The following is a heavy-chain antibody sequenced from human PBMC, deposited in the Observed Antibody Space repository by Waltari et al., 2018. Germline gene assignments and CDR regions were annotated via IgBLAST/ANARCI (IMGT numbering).Heavy chain of an antibody. CDR2: SSGSGGST. V-gene: IGHV3-23*01. CDR1: GFTFSSYA. J-gene: IGHJ6*02. CDR3: AKARIAAAGTPHTYYYYYGMDV. Sequence: EVQLLESGGGLVQPGGSLRLSCAASGFTFSSYAMSWVRQAPGKGLEWVSASSGSGGSTYYADSVKGRFTISRDNSKNTLYLQMNSLRAEDTAVYYCAKARIAAAGTPHTYYYYYGMDVWGQGTTVTVSS. D-gene: IGHD6-13*01.